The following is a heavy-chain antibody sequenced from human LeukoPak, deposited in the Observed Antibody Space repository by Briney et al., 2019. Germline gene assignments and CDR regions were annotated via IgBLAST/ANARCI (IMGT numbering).Heavy chain of an antibody. CDR2: ISGSGGST. V-gene: IGHV3-23*01. CDR3: AKNPYCSSTSCYQPFDY. Sequence: PGGSLRLSCAASGFTFSSYAMSWVRQAPGKGLEWVSAISGSGGSTYYADSVKGRFTISRDNSKNTLYLQMNSLRAEDTAVYYYAKNPYCSSTSCYQPFDYWGQGTLVTVSS. J-gene: IGHJ4*02. D-gene: IGHD2-2*01. CDR1: GFTFSSYA.